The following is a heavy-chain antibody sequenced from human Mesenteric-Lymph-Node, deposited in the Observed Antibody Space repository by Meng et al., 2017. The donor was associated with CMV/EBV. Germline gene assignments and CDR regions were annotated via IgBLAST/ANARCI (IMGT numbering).Heavy chain of an antibody. V-gene: IGHV1-3*01. CDR1: YNFTSYA. J-gene: IGHJ4*02. D-gene: IGHD3-10*01. CDR2: INAGNGNT. CDR3: ARLYYYGSGSYYNVFDY. Sequence: YNFTSYAMHWVRQAPGQRLEWMGWINAGNGNTKYSQKFQGRVTITRDTSASTAYMELSSLRSEDTAVHYCARLYYYGSGSYYNVFDYWGQGTLVTVSS.